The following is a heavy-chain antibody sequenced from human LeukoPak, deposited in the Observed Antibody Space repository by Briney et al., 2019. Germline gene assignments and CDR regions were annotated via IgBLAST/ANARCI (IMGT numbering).Heavy chain of an antibody. D-gene: IGHD4-11*01. CDR2: ISWKSGSI. V-gene: IGHV3-9*01. CDR3: AKDIRPDYSNYVYESDAFDI. CDR1: GFTFDDYA. J-gene: IGHJ3*02. Sequence: PGGSLRLSCAASGFTFDDYAMHWVRQAPGKGLEWVSGISWKSGSIGYADSVKGRFIISRANAKNSLYLQMNSLRAEDTALYYCAKDIRPDYSNYVYESDAFDIWGQGTMVTVSS.